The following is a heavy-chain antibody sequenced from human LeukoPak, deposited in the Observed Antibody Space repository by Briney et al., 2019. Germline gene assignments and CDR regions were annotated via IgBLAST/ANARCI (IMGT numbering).Heavy chain of an antibody. CDR1: GYTFTGYY. Sequence: GASVKVSCKASGYTFTGYYMHWVRQAPGQGLEWMGWINPNSGGTNYAQKFQSRVTMTSDTSISTAYMELSRLRFDDTAVYYCAREKRGIAVAGTGNWFDPWGQGTLVTVSS. CDR3: AREKRGIAVAGTGNWFDP. CDR2: INPNSGGT. D-gene: IGHD6-19*01. J-gene: IGHJ5*02. V-gene: IGHV1-2*02.